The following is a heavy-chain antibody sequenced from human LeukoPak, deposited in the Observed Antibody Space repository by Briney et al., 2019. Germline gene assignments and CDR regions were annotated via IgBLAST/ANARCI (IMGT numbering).Heavy chain of an antibody. V-gene: IGHV4-30-2*01. CDR1: GGSISSSDYY. J-gene: IGHJ4*02. D-gene: IGHD3-16*01. Sequence: SETLSLTCTVSGGSISSSDYYWGWIRQPPGKGLEWIGYIYHSGSTYYNPSLKSRVTISVDRSKNQFSLKLSSVTAADTAVYYCARDPLGGYFDYWGQGTLVTVSS. CDR2: IYHSGST. CDR3: ARDPLGGYFDY.